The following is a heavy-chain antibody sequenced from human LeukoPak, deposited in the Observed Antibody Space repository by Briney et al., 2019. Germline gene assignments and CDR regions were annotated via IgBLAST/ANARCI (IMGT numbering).Heavy chain of an antibody. CDR1: GFTFSNAW. CDR2: IKSKTDGGTT. J-gene: IGHJ6*03. V-gene: IGHV3-15*01. D-gene: IGHD1-26*01. Sequence: PGGSLRLSCAASGFTFSNAWMSWVLQAPGKGLEWVGRIKSKTDGGTTDYAAPVKGRFTISRDDSKNTLYLQMNSLKTEDTAVYYCTTDVVGAIWDYYYMDVWGKGTTVTISS. CDR3: TTDVVGAIWDYYYMDV.